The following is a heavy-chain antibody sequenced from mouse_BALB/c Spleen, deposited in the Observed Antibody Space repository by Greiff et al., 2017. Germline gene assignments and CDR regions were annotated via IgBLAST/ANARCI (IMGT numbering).Heavy chain of an antibody. J-gene: IGHJ4*01. CDR1: GYTFTSYT. CDR2: INPSSGYT. D-gene: IGHD1-1*01. CDR3: ARTHIYYYGSRGAMDY. V-gene: IGHV1-4*02. Sequence: QVQLQQSAAELARPGASVKMSCKASGYTFTSYTMHWVKQRPGQGLEWIGYINPSSGYTEYNQKFKDKTTLTADKSSSTAYMQLSSLTSEDSAVYYCARTHIYYYGSRGAMDYWGQGTSVTVSS.